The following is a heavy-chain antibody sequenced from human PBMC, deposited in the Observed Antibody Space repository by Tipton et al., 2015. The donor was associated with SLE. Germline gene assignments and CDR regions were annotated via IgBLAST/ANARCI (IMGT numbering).Heavy chain of an antibody. CDR1: GGSISSHY. CDR2: IYYSGST. D-gene: IGHD3-9*01. J-gene: IGHJ5*02. V-gene: IGHV4-59*11. CDR3: ARGVILTEGYWFDP. Sequence: TLSLTCTVSGGSISSHYWSWIRQPPGKGLEWIGNIYYSGSTNYNPSLKSRVTISVDTSKNQFSLKLSSVTAADTAVYYCARGVILTEGYWFDPWGQGTLVTVSS.